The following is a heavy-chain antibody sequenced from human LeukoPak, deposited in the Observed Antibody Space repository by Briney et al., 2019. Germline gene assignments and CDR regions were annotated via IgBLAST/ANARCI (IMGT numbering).Heavy chain of an antibody. J-gene: IGHJ4*02. Sequence: GGSLRLSCAASGFTFSSYWVHWVRQAPGKGLVWVSRINSDGRSTSYADSVKGRFTISRDNAKNTLYLQMNSLRAEDTAVYYCARTAVPAAIRDDFDYWGQGTLVTVSS. V-gene: IGHV3-74*01. CDR3: ARTAVPAAIRDDFDY. CDR2: INSDGRST. D-gene: IGHD2-2*02. CDR1: GFTFSSYW.